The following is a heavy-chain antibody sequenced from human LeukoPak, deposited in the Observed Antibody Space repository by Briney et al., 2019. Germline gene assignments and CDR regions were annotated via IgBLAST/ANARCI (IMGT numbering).Heavy chain of an antibody. CDR2: ISGSGGST. J-gene: IGHJ4*02. CDR1: GFTFSSYA. D-gene: IGHD5-18*01. Sequence: GSLRLSCAASGFTFSSYAMSWVRQAPGAGLEWVSAISGSGGSTYYADSVKGRFTISREKSKNTLYLQMNSLRAEDTVVYYCAKVDVDTTYCDYWGQGTLVTVSS. V-gene: IGHV3-23*01. CDR3: AKVDVDTTYCDY.